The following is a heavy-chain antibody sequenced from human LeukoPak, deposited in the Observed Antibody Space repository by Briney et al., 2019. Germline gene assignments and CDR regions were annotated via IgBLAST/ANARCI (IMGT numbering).Heavy chain of an antibody. CDR1: GFTFSSYG. D-gene: IGHD6-13*01. V-gene: IGHV3-23*01. J-gene: IGHJ4*02. Sequence: PGGALRLSCAASGFTFSSYGMSWVRQAPGKGLEWVSAISGSGGSTYYADSVKGRFTISRDNSKNTLYLQMNSLRAEDTAVYYCARVTSSWQDYWGQGTLVTVSS. CDR3: ARVTSSWQDY. CDR2: ISGSGGST.